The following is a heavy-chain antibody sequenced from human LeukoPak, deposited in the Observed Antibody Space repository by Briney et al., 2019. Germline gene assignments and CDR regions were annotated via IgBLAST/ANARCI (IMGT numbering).Heavy chain of an antibody. D-gene: IGHD1-26*01. CDR1: GYSFTDKY. V-gene: IGHV1-2*02. Sequence: APVKVSCKASGYSFTDKYMHWVRQAPGQGLEWMGRINPKSGGTNYAQKFQGRVTMTTDTSMSTAYMEVSRLTSDDTAVYYCARGSIVGATFDYFDYWGQGTLVTVSS. CDR3: ARGSIVGATFDYFDY. J-gene: IGHJ4*02. CDR2: INPKSGGT.